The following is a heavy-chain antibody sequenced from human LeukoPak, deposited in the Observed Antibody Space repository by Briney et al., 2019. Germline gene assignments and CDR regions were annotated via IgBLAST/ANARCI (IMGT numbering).Heavy chain of an antibody. CDR1: GGSISSFY. Sequence: KTSETLSLTCTVSGGSISSFYWNWIRQSPGEGLEWIGYIYYTGSSNYNPSLNSRVTISVDTSKNQFSLKLNSVTAADTAVYYCARGDSSWPYYFDYWGPGTLVTVSS. CDR3: ARGDSSWPYYFDY. D-gene: IGHD6-13*01. J-gene: IGHJ4*02. CDR2: IYYTGSS. V-gene: IGHV4-59*01.